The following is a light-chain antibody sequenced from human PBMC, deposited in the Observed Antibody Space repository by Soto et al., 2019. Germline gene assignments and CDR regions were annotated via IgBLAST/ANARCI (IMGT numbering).Light chain of an antibody. CDR3: QQYGSSSYT. J-gene: IGKJ2*01. CDR1: PSVISSY. CDR2: GAS. Sequence: EIVLTQSPGTLSLSPGERATLSCRASPSVISSYLAWYQQKPGQAPRLLIYGASSRATGIPDRISGSGSGTDFTLTISRVEPEDFAVYYCQQYGSSSYTCGQATKLEIK. V-gene: IGKV3-20*01.